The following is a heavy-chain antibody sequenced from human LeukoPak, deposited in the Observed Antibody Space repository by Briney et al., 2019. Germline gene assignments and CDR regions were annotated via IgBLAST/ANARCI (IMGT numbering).Heavy chain of an antibody. D-gene: IGHD4-11*01. Sequence: GGSLRLSCAASGFSFSSYFMTWVRQAPGKGLEWVSVIYTDGIKHYADSVAGRCTISRDNSKNSLYLQMNSLRVEDTAVYYCARDQVTSGRGLDYWGEGSRLTVSS. CDR2: IYTDGIK. V-gene: IGHV3-53*01. CDR3: ARDQVTSGRGLDY. CDR1: GFSFSSYF. J-gene: IGHJ4*02.